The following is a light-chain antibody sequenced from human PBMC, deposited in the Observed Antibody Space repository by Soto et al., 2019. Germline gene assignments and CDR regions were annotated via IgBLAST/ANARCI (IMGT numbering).Light chain of an antibody. CDR3: QQRSNWIT. Sequence: EIVMTQSPATLSVSPGERATLSCRASQSLYSNLAWYQQKPGQAPRLLIYGASTRATGIPARFSGSGSGTEFTLTISSLQSEDFAVYYCQQRSNWITFGQGTRLEIK. CDR2: GAS. J-gene: IGKJ5*01. CDR1: QSLYSN. V-gene: IGKV3-15*01.